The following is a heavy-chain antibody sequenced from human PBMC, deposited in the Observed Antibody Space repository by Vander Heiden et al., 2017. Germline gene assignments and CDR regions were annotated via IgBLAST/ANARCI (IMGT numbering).Heavy chain of an antibody. CDR3: TTGGVVIYYYYGMDV. CDR1: GFTFSNAW. J-gene: IGHJ6*02. V-gene: IGHV3-15*01. D-gene: IGHD3-3*01. CDR2: IKSKTDGGTT. Sequence: EVQLVESGGGLVKPGGSLRLSCAASGFTFSNAWMSWVRKAPGKGLEWVGRIKSKTDGGTTDYAAPVKGRFTISRDDSKNTLYLQMNSLKTEDTAVYYCTTGGVVIYYYYGMDVWGQGTTVTVSS.